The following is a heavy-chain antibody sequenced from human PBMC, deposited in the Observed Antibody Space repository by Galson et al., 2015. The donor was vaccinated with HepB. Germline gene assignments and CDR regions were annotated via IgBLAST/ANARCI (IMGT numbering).Heavy chain of an antibody. V-gene: IGHV1-3*04. CDR3: ARGLEYFYASGSFLGY. Sequence: SVKVSCKASGYTFINYAMHWVRQAPGQRLEWMGWINTGNGDTKYSQKFQSRVTITRDTSASTAYMELSSLRSEDTAVYYCARGLEYFYASGSFLGYWGQGTLVTVSS. CDR2: INTGNGDT. CDR1: GYTFINYA. J-gene: IGHJ4*02. D-gene: IGHD3-10*01.